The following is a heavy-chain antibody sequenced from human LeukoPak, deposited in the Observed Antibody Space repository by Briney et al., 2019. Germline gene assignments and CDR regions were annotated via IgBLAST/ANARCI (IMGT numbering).Heavy chain of an antibody. J-gene: IGHJ3*02. CDR3: ARGPYDYVWGSYRHDAFDI. D-gene: IGHD3-16*02. Sequence: GGSLRLSCAASGFTFSSYAMSWVRQAPGKGLEWVSGISASGGSTSFADSVRGRFTISRDNSKNTLYVQMNSLRAEDTAVYYCARGPYDYVWGSYRHDAFDIWGQGTMVTVSS. CDR1: GFTFSSYA. CDR2: ISASGGST. V-gene: IGHV3-23*01.